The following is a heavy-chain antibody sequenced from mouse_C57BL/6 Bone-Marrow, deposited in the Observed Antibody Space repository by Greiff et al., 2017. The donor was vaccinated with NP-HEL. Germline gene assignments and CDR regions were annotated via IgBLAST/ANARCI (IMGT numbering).Heavy chain of an antibody. D-gene: IGHD2-4*01. CDR1: GFSFNTYA. J-gene: IGHJ3*01. V-gene: IGHV10-1*01. CDR2: IRSKSNNYAT. CDR3: VRGVGVYYDYDVGFAY. Sequence: EVKLMESGGGLVQPKGSLKLSCAASGFSFNTYAMNWVRQAPGKGLEWVARIRSKSNNYATYYADSVKDRFTISRDDSESMLYLQMNNLKTEDTAMYYCVRGVGVYYDYDVGFAYWGQGTLVTVSA.